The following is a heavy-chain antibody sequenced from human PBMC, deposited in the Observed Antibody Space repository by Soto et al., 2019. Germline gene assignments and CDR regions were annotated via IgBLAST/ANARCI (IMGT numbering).Heavy chain of an antibody. D-gene: IGHD1-26*01. CDR2: IIPIFGTA. Sequence: QVPLVQSGAEVKKPGSSVKVSCKASGGTFSSYAISWVRQAPGQGLEWMGGIIPIFGTATYAQKFQGRVTLTADESTSTAYMELSSLRSEDTAVYYCARAGIVGATDYYYGMDVWGPGTKVTVSS. V-gene: IGHV1-69*01. CDR1: GGTFSSYA. CDR3: ARAGIVGATDYYYGMDV. J-gene: IGHJ6*02.